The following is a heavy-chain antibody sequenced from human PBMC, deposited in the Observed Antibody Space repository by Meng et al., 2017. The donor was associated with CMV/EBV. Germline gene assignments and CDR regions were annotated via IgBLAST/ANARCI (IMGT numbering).Heavy chain of an antibody. D-gene: IGHD2-2*01. J-gene: IGHJ4*02. CDR3: ARRYCSSTSCQRYFDY. Sequence: ASVKVSCKASGYTFTNYDINWVRQATGQGLEWMGGMNPNSGGTNYAQKFRGRVTMTRDTSISTAYMELSRLRSDDTAVYYCARRYCSSTSCQRYFDYWGQGTLVTVSS. CDR1: GYTFTNYD. V-gene: IGHV1-2*02. CDR2: MNPNSGGT.